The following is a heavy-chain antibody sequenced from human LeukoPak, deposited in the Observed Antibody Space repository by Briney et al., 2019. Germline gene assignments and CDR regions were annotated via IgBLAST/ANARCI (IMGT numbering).Heavy chain of an antibody. D-gene: IGHD2-2*01. CDR1: GGTFSSYA. CDR3: AGDRPRDIVVVPAVRFWFDP. Sequence: SVKVSCKASGGTFSSYAISWVRQAPGQGLEWMGRIIPILGIANYAQKFQGRVTITADKSTSTAYMELSSLRSDGTAVYYCAGDRPRDIVVVPAVRFWFDPWGQGTLVTVSA. V-gene: IGHV1-69*04. CDR2: IIPILGIA. J-gene: IGHJ5*02.